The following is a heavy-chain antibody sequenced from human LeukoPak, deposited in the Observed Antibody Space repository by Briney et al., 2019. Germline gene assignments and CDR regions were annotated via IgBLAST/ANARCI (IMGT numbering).Heavy chain of an antibody. V-gene: IGHV1-69*13. CDR2: IIPIFGTA. Sequence: SVKVYCKASGGTFSSYAISWVRQAPGQGLEWMGGIIPIFGTANYAQKFQGRVTITADESTSTAYMELASLRPDDTAIYYCTRGSSSQYFQHWGQGTLVTVSS. D-gene: IGHD6-6*01. CDR3: TRGSSSQYFQH. CDR1: GGTFSSYA. J-gene: IGHJ1*01.